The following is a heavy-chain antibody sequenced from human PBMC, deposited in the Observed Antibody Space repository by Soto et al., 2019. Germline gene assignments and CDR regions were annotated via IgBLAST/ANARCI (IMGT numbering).Heavy chain of an antibody. CDR2: ISASGGST. CDR1: GFAFSSYT. CDR3: AKDRGGFARGWEYYDF. Sequence: GGSLRLSCAASGFAFSSYTMSWVRQTPGKGLEWVSSISASGGSTYYGDSLKGRFTISRDNSKNTLNLHIKSLGVEDSAVYYCAKDRGGFARGWEYYDFWGQGTQVTVSS. D-gene: IGHD6-19*01. V-gene: IGHV3-23*01. J-gene: IGHJ4*02.